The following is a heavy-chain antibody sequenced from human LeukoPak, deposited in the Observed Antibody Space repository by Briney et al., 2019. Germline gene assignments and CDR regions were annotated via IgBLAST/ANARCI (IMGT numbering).Heavy chain of an antibody. CDR2: INPSGGST. V-gene: IGHV1-46*01. Sequence: ASVKVSCKASGYTFTSYYMHWVRQAPGRGLEWMGIINPSGGSTSYAQKFQGRVTMTRDTSTSTVYMELSSLRSEDTAVYYCARPHSGNYAFDIWGQGTMVTVSS. CDR1: GYTFTSYY. J-gene: IGHJ3*02. CDR3: ARPHSGNYAFDI. D-gene: IGHD1-26*01.